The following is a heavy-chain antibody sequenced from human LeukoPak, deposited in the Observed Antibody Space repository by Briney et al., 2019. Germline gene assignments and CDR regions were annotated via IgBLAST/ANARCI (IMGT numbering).Heavy chain of an antibody. J-gene: IGHJ4*02. V-gene: IGHV3-48*04. D-gene: IGHD1-7*01. CDR2: ISSSSSTI. CDR1: GFTFSSYS. Sequence: GGSLRLSCAASGFTFSSYSMNWVRQAPGKGLEWVSYISSSSSTIYYADSVKGRFTISRDNAKNSLYLQMNSLRAEDTAVYYCARRGASGTYYFDYWGQGTLVTVSS. CDR3: ARRGASGTYYFDY.